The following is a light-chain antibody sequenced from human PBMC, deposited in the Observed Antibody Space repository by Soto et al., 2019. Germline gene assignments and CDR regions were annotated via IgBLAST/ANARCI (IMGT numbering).Light chain of an antibody. CDR1: EDVAKF. V-gene: IGKV1-NL1*01. CDR2: AAS. J-gene: IGKJ4*01. Sequence: EIQMTQSPSTLSASVGDTVSVTCRASEDVAKFLAWHQQKPGRAPELLIYAASTLQSGVPSRFSGSGSGTDFTLTISCLQSEDFATYYCQQYYSFPLTFGGGTKVEIK. CDR3: QQYYSFPLT.